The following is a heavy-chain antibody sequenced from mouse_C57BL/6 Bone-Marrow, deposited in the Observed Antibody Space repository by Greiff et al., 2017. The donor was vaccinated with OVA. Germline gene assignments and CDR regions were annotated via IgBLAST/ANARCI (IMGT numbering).Heavy chain of an antibody. CDR2: IYPGNSDT. J-gene: IGHJ2*01. CDR1: GYTFTSYW. V-gene: IGHV1-5*01. Sequence: EVQLQQSGTVLARPGASVKMSCKPSGYTFTSYWMHWVKQRPGQGLEWIGAIYPGNSDTSYNQKFKGKAKLTAVTSASTAYMELSSLTNEDSAVYYCTFYYYGSSLYYFDYWGQGTTLAVSS. D-gene: IGHD1-1*01. CDR3: TFYYYGSSLYYFDY.